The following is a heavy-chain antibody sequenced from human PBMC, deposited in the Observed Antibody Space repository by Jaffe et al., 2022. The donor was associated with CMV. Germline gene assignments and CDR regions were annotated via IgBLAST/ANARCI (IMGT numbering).Heavy chain of an antibody. CDR2: ISSSSSTI. CDR3: ARDGEDIVVVPAAFGGWFDP. D-gene: IGHD2-2*01. CDR1: GFTFSSYS. J-gene: IGHJ5*02. V-gene: IGHV3-48*02. Sequence: EVQLVESGGGLVQPGGSLRLSCAASGFTFSSYSMNWVRQAPGKGLEWVSYISSSSSTIYYADSVKGRFTISRDNAKNSLYLQMNSLRDEDTAVYYCARDGEDIVVVPAAFGGWFDPWGQGTLVTVSS.